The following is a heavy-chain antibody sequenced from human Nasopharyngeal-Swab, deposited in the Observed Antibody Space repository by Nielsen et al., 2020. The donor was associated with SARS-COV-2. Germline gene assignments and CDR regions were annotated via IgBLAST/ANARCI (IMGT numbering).Heavy chain of an antibody. J-gene: IGHJ4*02. CDR2: INPNSGGT. CDR3: ARDRTYYYGSGSHDY. D-gene: IGHD3-10*01. Sequence: ASVKVSCKASGGTFSSYAISWVRQAPGQGLEWMGWINPNSGGTNYAQKFQGRVTMTRDTSISTAYMELSRLRSDDTAVYYCARDRTYYYGSGSHDYWGQGTLVTVSS. V-gene: IGHV1-2*02. CDR1: GGTFSSYA.